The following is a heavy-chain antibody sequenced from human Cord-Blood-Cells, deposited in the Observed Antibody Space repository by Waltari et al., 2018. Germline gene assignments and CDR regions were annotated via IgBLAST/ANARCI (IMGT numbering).Heavy chain of an antibody. CDR3: ARGRPKSPTVTTRPRGWFDP. D-gene: IGHD4-4*01. J-gene: IGHJ5*02. CDR1: GGSFSGYY. CDR2: INNRGSN. V-gene: IGHV4-34*01. Sequence: QVQLQQWGAGLLKPSETLSLTCAVYGGSFSGYYWSWIRQPPAQGLEWIGEINNRGSNHYYPSPKRQVTRSVDTSEKQFSLKLSSVTGADTAVYYCARGRPKSPTVTTRPRGWFDPWGQGTLVTVSS.